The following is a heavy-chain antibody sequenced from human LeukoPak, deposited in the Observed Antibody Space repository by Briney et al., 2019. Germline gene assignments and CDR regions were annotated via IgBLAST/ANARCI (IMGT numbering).Heavy chain of an antibody. CDR3: ARDPWATGPSDY. J-gene: IGHJ4*02. CDR1: GNIFTSYG. CDR2: ISAYNGNT. D-gene: IGHD5-12*01. V-gene: IGHV1-18*01. Sequence: GASVKVSCKASGNIFTSYGISWVRQAPGQGLEWMGWISAYNGNTNYAQKLQGRVTMTTDTSTSTAYMELRSLRSDDTAVYYCARDPWATGPSDYWGQGTLVTVSA.